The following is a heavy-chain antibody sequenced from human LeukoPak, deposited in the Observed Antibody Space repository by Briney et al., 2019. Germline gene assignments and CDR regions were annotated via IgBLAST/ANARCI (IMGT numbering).Heavy chain of an antibody. V-gene: IGHV3-23*01. D-gene: IGHD1-1*01. J-gene: IGHJ4*02. CDR3: AKDLVQTGTRGPSFDY. Sequence: GGSLRLSCAASGFTFSSYVMSWVRQAPGKGLEWVSAISGRGGSTYYADSVKGRFTISRDNSKNTLYLQMNSLRAEDTAVYYCAKDLVQTGTRGPSFDYWGQGTLVTVSS. CDR1: GFTFSSYV. CDR2: ISGRGGST.